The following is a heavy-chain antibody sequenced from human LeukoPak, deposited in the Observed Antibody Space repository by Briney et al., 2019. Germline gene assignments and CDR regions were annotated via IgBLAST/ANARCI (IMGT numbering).Heavy chain of an antibody. Sequence: SETLSLTCAVYGGSFSGYYWSWIRQPPGKGLVWIGEINHSGSTNYNPSLKSRLTISVDTSKNQFSLKLSSVTAADTAVYYCARGAGTIFGVVRQTALNYWGQGTLVTVSS. CDR1: GGSFSGYY. J-gene: IGHJ4*02. CDR2: INHSGST. D-gene: IGHD3-3*01. CDR3: ARGAGTIFGVVRQTALNY. V-gene: IGHV4-34*01.